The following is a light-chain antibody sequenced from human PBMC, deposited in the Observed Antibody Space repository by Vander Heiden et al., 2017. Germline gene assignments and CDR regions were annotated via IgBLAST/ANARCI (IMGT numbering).Light chain of an antibody. Sequence: EIVLRQSPGTLSLSPGERATLSCRASQSISSSYLAWYQQKPGQAPRLLIHGTSSRATGIPDRFSGSGSGTDFTLTITRLEPEDFAVYYCQQYSSSPLTFGQGTKLKIK. CDR3: QQYSSSPLT. V-gene: IGKV3-20*01. J-gene: IGKJ2*01. CDR1: QSISSSY. CDR2: GTS.